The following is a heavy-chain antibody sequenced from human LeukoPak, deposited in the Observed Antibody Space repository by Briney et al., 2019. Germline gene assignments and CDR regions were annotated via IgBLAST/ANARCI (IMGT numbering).Heavy chain of an antibody. D-gene: IGHD5-24*01. CDR3: ARPVEMATSPFDY. CDR1: GXIFANYW. V-gene: IGHV5-51*01. J-gene: IGHJ4*02. Sequence: GESLKISCKGSGXIFANYWSAWVRQMPGKGLEWMGIIYPDDSDTRYSPSFQGQVTISADKSIATAYLQWSSLKASDTAMYYCARPVEMATSPFDYWGQGTLVTVSS. CDR2: IYPDDSDT.